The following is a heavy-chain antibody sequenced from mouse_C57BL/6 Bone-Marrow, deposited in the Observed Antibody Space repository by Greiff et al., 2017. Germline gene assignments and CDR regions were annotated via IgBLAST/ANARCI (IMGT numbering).Heavy chain of an antibody. V-gene: IGHV5-16*01. CDR3: ARDESWYFDV. J-gene: IGHJ1*03. CDR2: INYDGSST. Sequence: EVKLMESEGGLVQPGSSMKLSCTASGFTFSDYYMAWVRQVPEKGLEWVANINYDGSSTYYLDSLKSRFIISRDNAKNILYLQMSSLKSEDTATYYCARDESWYFDVWGTGTTVTVSS. CDR1: GFTFSDYY. D-gene: IGHD6-2*01.